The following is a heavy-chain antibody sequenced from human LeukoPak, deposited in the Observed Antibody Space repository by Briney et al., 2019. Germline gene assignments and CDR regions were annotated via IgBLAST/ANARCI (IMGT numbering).Heavy chain of an antibody. Sequence: GGSLRLSCAASGFTFSSYAMHWVRQAPGKGLGWVAVISYDGSNKYYADSVKGRFTISRDNSKNTLYLQMNSLRAEDTAVYYCARDLDCSSTSCYGRYYGMDVWGQGTTVTVSS. J-gene: IGHJ6*02. V-gene: IGHV3-30-3*01. D-gene: IGHD2-2*01. CDR1: GFTFSSYA. CDR2: ISYDGSNK. CDR3: ARDLDCSSTSCYGRYYGMDV.